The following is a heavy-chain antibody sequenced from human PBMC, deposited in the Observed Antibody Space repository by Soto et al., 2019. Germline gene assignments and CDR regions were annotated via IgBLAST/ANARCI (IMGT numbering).Heavy chain of an antibody. CDR2: IIPIFGTA. V-gene: IGHV1-69*13. D-gene: IGHD3-16*01. CDR3: ARDLKRYYDYVWGSYNLNYYYGMDV. CDR1: GGTFSSYA. J-gene: IGHJ6*02. Sequence: ASVKVSCKASGGTFSSYAISWVRQAPGQGLEWMGGIIPIFGTANYAQKFQGRVTITADESTSTAYMELSSLRSEDTAVYYCARDLKRYYDYVWGSYNLNYYYGMDVWAQGTTVTVSS.